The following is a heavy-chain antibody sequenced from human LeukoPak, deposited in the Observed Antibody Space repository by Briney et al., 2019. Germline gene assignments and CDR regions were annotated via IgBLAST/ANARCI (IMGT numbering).Heavy chain of an antibody. D-gene: IGHD3-3*01. V-gene: IGHV4-34*01. CDR3: ARGRGYDFWSGYSGHYFDY. Sequence: SETLSLTCAVYGGSFSGYYWSWIRQPPGKGPEWIGEINHSGSTNYNPSLKSRVTISVDTSKNQFSLKLSSVTAADTAVYYCARGRGYDFWSGYSGHYFDYWGQGTLVTVSS. J-gene: IGHJ4*02. CDR1: GGSFSGYY. CDR2: INHSGST.